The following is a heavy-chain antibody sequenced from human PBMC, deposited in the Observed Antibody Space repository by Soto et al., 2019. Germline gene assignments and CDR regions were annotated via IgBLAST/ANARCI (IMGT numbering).Heavy chain of an antibody. CDR3: VRDDIGDPNGFDI. J-gene: IGHJ3*02. Sequence: QVQLVESGGGVVQPGRSLRLSCAPSGFTFSAYGMHWVRQAPDKGLEWVAVITNDAKIRYEGDSVKGRFTISRDNSKNMLYLQMDSLRVEDTALYYCVRDDIGDPNGFDIWGQGTMVTVSS. V-gene: IGHV3-33*01. CDR2: ITNDAKIR. CDR1: GFTFSAYG. D-gene: IGHD2-15*01.